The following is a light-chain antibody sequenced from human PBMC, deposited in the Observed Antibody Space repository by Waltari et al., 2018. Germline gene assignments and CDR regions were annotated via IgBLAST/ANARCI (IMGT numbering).Light chain of an antibody. V-gene: IGKV4-1*01. J-gene: IGKJ1*01. CDR3: QQYYSGPYT. Sequence: DIVMTQSPDSLAVSLGERATINCKSSQGVLYSSNNKNYLAWYQQKPGQPPKLLIYWASTRESGVPDRFSGSGSGTDFTLTISSLQAEDVAVYYCQQYYSGPYTFGQGTKVEIK. CDR1: QGVLYSSNNKNY. CDR2: WAS.